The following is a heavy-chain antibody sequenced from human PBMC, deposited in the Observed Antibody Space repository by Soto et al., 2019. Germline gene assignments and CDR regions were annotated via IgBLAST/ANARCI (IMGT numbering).Heavy chain of an antibody. CDR2: IGGSGTTI. CDR1: GFPFSAYA. V-gene: IGHV3-23*01. CDR3: AKNPGYYYDSTGYHFDY. D-gene: IGHD3-22*01. Sequence: GGSLRLSCVASGFPFSAYAMNWVRQTPGKGLEWVCGIGGSGTTIYCADSVKGRFTISRDNSKNTLYLQMNSLRAEDTAVYYCAKNPGYYYDSTGYHFDYWGQGTLVTVSS. J-gene: IGHJ4*02.